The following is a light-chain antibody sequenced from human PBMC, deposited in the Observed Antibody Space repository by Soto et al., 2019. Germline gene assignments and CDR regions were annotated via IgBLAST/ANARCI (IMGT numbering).Light chain of an antibody. CDR2: EVS. CDR3: SSYTSISSLGV. J-gene: IGLJ1*01. CDR1: GSDVGSYKY. V-gene: IGLV2-14*01. Sequence: QSVLTQPASVSGSPGQSITISCTGTGSDVGSYKYVSWYQQHPGKAPKLIIFEVSNRPSGASDRFSGSKSGNTASLTISGLQAEDEADYYCSSYTSISSLGVFGTGTKVTVL.